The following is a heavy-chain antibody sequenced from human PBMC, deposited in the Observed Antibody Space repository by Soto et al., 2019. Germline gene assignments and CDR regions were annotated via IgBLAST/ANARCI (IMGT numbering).Heavy chain of an antibody. J-gene: IGHJ6*02. Sequence: AASVNVSCKASGYTFTGYYMHWVRQAPGQGLEWMGWINPNSGGTNYAQKFQGWVTMTRDTSISTAYMELSRLRSDDTAVYYCAREGYCSSTSCYNYYYYGMDVWGQLTTVTASS. CDR3: AREGYCSSTSCYNYYYYGMDV. CDR1: GYTFTGYY. CDR2: INPNSGGT. D-gene: IGHD2-2*01. V-gene: IGHV1-2*04.